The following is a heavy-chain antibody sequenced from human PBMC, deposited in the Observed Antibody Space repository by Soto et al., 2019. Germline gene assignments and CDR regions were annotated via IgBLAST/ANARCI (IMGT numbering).Heavy chain of an antibody. V-gene: IGHV1-2*04. D-gene: IGHD1-26*01. CDR2: INPNSGGT. CDR3: ARELSSVGGSYYIDY. CDR1: GYTFTGYY. Sequence: ASVKVSCKASGYTFTGYYMHWERQAPGQGLEWMGWINPNSGGTHYAQKFQGWVTMTRDTSISTAYMELSRLRSDDTAVYYCARELSSVGGSYYIDYWGQGTLVTVSS. J-gene: IGHJ4*02.